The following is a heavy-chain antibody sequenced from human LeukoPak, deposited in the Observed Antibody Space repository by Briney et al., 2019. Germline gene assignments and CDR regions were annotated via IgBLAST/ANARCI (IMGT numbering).Heavy chain of an antibody. CDR2: IYYSGST. CDR3: ARDRLRASAMDV. J-gene: IGHJ6*03. Sequence: SETLSLTCTVSGGPISSYYWSWIRQPPGKGLEWIGYIYYSGSTNYNPSLKSRVTMSVDTSKNQFSLKLSSVTAADTAVYYCARDRLRASAMDVWGKGTTVTVSS. CDR1: GGPISSYY. D-gene: IGHD2-2*01. V-gene: IGHV4-59*12.